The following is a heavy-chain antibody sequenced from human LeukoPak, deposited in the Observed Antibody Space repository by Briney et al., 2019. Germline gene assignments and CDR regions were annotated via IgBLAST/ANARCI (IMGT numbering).Heavy chain of an antibody. CDR3: ARATGGTKYFQH. CDR1: GGSFSGYY. V-gene: IGHV4-34*01. Sequence: SETLSLTCAVYGGSFSGYYWYWIRQPPGKGLEWIGEVNHSGRTIYNLSLTSRVTISLDTSRNQFSLKLSSVTAADTAVYYCARATGGTKYFQHWGQGTLVTVSS. CDR2: VNHSGRT. J-gene: IGHJ1*01. D-gene: IGHD1-26*01.